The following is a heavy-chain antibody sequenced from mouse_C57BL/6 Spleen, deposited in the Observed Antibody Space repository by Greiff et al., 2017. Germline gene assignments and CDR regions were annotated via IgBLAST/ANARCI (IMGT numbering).Heavy chain of an antibody. D-gene: IGHD1-1*02. Sequence: VQLQHPGAELVMPGASVKLSCKASGYTFTSYWMHWVKQRPGQGLEWIGEIDPSDSYTNYNQKFKGKSTLTVDKSSSTAYMQLSSLTSEDSAVYYCARSFDYSAWFAYWGQGTLVTVSA. CDR3: ARSFDYSAWFAY. V-gene: IGHV1-69*01. CDR1: GYTFTSYW. CDR2: IDPSDSYT. J-gene: IGHJ3*01.